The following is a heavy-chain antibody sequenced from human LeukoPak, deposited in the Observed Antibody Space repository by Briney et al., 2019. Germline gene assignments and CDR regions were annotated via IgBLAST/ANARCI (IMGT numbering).Heavy chain of an antibody. CDR1: GFTFSSYW. CDR2: IKQDGSEE. J-gene: IGHJ3*02. D-gene: IGHD6-13*01. CDR3: AREVVAAAGTAFDI. Sequence: PGGSLRLSCAASGFTFSSYWMSWVRQAPGKGLEWVANIKQDGSEEYYVDSVKGRFTISRDNAKNSLYLQMNSLRAEDTAVYYCAREVVAAAGTAFDIWGQGTMVTVSS. V-gene: IGHV3-7*01.